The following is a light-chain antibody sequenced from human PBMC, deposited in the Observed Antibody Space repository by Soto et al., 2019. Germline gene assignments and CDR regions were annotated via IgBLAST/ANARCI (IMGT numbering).Light chain of an antibody. CDR2: EVS. J-gene: IGLJ2*01. CDR3: SSYAGSNNLI. Sequence: QSVLTQPPSASRSPGQSVTISCTGTSSDLGGYNYVSWYQQHPGKAPKLMIYEVSLRPSGVPDRFSGSKSGNTASLTVSGLQAEDEADYYCSSYAGSNNLIFGGGTQLTVL. V-gene: IGLV2-8*01. CDR1: SSDLGGYNY.